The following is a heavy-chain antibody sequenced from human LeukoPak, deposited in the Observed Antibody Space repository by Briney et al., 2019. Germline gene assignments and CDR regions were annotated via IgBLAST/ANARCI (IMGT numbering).Heavy chain of an antibody. D-gene: IGHD6-19*01. CDR3: ARDPMRYSSGGWFDP. CDR1: GYTFTSYG. J-gene: IGHJ5*02. CDR2: ISAYNGNT. Sequence: ASVKVSCKASGYTFTSYGISWVRQAPGQGLEWMGWISAYNGNTNYAQKLQGRVTMTTDTSTSTAYMELRSLGSDDTAVYYCARDPMRYSSGGWFDPWGQGTLVTVSS. V-gene: IGHV1-18*01.